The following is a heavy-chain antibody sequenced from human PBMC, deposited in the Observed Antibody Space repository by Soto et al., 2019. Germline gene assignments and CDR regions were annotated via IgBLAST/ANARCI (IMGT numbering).Heavy chain of an antibody. Sequence: QVQLVESGGGVVQPGRSLRLSCAASGFTFSSYGMHWVRQAPGKGLEWVAVISYDGSNKYYADSVKGRFTISRDNSKNTLYLQMNSLRAEDTAVYYCAKVYCSGGICYLPYHRNWFDPWGQGTLVTVSS. J-gene: IGHJ5*02. CDR3: AKVYCSGGICYLPYHRNWFDP. CDR1: GFTFSSYG. V-gene: IGHV3-30*18. D-gene: IGHD2-15*01. CDR2: ISYDGSNK.